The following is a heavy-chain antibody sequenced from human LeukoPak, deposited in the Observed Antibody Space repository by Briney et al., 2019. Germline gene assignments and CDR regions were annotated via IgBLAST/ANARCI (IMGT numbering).Heavy chain of an antibody. D-gene: IGHD3-10*01. CDR1: GFTFSSYG. J-gene: IGHJ5*02. CDR2: MSGSGGST. V-gene: IGHV3-23*01. CDR3: AKDRVPMVRGVIWFDP. Sequence: GGTLRLSCAASGFTFSSYGMSWVRQAPGKGLEWISAMSGSGGSTYYADSVKGRFTISRDSAKNSLYLQMNSLRAEDTAVYYCAKDRVPMVRGVIWFDPWGQGTLVTVSS.